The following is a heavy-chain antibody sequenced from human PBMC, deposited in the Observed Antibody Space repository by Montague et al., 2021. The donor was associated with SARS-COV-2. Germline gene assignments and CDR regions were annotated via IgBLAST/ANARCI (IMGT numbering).Heavy chain of an antibody. V-gene: IGHV3-30*18. CDR3: AKDQGDCSSSRCFRGWTYYYYGMDV. CDR1: GFTFSSYG. D-gene: IGHD2-2*01. J-gene: IGHJ6*02. CDR2: ISYDGSNK. Sequence: SLRLSCAASGFTFSSYGIHWVRQAPGKGLEWVAVISYDGSNKHYADSVKGRFTISRDNSKNTLYLQMNSLRAEDTAVYYCAKDQGDCSSSRCFRGWTYYYYGMDVWGQRTTVTVSS.